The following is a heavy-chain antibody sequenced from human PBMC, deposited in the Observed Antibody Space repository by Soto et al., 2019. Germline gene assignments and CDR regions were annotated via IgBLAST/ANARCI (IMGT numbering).Heavy chain of an antibody. D-gene: IGHD2-8*01. J-gene: IGHJ5*02. Sequence: GASVKVSCKASGYTFTSYGISWVRQAPGQGLEWMGWISAYNGNTNYAQKLQGRVTMTTDTSTSTAYMELRSLRSDDTAVYYCARELRNCTNGVCYDWFDPWGQGNLVTVSS. CDR1: GYTFTSYG. CDR3: ARELRNCTNGVCYDWFDP. V-gene: IGHV1-18*01. CDR2: ISAYNGNT.